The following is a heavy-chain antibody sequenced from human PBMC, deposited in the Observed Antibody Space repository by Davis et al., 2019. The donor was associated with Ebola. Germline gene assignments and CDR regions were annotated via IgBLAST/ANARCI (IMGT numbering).Heavy chain of an antibody. J-gene: IGHJ6*02. D-gene: IGHD6-19*01. Sequence: ASVKVSCKASGYTFTSYGISWVRQAPGQGLEWMGWMNPNSGNTGYAQKFQGRVTMTRNTSISTAYMELSSLRSEDTAVYYCAREGTDYSSGPLVYYYGMDVWGQGTTVTVSS. V-gene: IGHV1-8*02. CDR1: GYTFTSYG. CDR3: AREGTDYSSGPLVYYYGMDV. CDR2: MNPNSGNT.